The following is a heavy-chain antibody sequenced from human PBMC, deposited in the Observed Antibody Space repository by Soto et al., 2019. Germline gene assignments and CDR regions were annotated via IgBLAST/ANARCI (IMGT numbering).Heavy chain of an antibody. CDR2: ISAYNGKT. V-gene: IGHV1-18*01. D-gene: IGHD1-1*01. Sequence: GPLVKVSCKASGYNFTSYGISWVRQAPGQGLEWMGWISAYNGKTNYAQKIEARVTIPTETSTTTAYMERRSLTSDDTAVYYCAYNSNYGPYCFDYWGKRTLVTVSS. CDR1: GYNFTSYG. J-gene: IGHJ4*02. CDR3: AYNSNYGPYCFDY.